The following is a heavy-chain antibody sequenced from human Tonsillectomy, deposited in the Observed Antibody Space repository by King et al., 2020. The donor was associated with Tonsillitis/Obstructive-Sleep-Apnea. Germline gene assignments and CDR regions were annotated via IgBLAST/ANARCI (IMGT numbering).Heavy chain of an antibody. CDR1: GGSISSYY. CDR2: IYYSGST. Sequence: VQLQESGPGLVKPSETLSLTCTVSGGSISSYYWSWIRQPPGKGLEWIGYIYYSGSTNYNPSLKSRVTISVDTSKNQFSLKLSFVTAADPAVYYCARDQRYGDYVYFDYWGQGTLVTVSS. CDR3: ARDQRYGDYVYFDY. J-gene: IGHJ4*02. V-gene: IGHV4-59*01. D-gene: IGHD4-17*01.